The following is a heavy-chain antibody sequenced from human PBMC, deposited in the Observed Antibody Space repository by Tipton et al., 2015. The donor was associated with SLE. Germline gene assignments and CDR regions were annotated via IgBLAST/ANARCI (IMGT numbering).Heavy chain of an antibody. D-gene: IGHD1-7*01. J-gene: IGHJ4*02. CDR1: GGSISSHY. Sequence: TLSLTCTVSGGSISSHYWSWIRQPPGKGLEWIGSIYYSGSTYYNPSLKSRVTISVDTSKNQFSLKLSSVTAADTAVYYCASLWGITGTYWGQGTLVTVSS. CDR2: IYYSGST. CDR3: ASLWGITGTY. V-gene: IGHV4-59*07.